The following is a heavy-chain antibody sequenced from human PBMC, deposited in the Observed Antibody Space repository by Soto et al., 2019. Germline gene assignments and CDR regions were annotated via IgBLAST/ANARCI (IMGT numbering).Heavy chain of an antibody. V-gene: IGHV4-59*01. CDR1: AGTPSRNS. J-gene: IGHJ3*02. Sequence: SETLSHRNTGSAGTPSRNSCRLCRQHQGKGLEWIGYIYYSGSTNYNPSLKSRVTISVDTSKNQFSLKLSSVTAADTAVYYCASGRDSSGYYGARDAFDIWGQGTMVT. D-gene: IGHD3-22*01. CDR2: IYYSGST. CDR3: ASGRDSSGYYGARDAFDI.